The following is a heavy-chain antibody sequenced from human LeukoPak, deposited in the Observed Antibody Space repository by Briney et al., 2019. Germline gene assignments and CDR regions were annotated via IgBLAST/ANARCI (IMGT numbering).Heavy chain of an antibody. D-gene: IGHD3-10*01. Sequence: PSETLSLTCTVSGGSISSYYWSWIRQPPGKGLEWIGYIYYSGSTNYNPSLKSRVTISVDTSKNQFSLKLSSVTAADTAVYYCARNPGSPYLYGMDVWGQGTTVTVSS. CDR3: ARNPGSPYLYGMDV. V-gene: IGHV4-59*01. CDR2: IYYSGST. J-gene: IGHJ6*02. CDR1: GGSISSYY.